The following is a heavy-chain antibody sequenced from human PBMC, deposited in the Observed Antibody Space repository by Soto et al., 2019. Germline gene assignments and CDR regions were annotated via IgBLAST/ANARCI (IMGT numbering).Heavy chain of an antibody. CDR2: IYHSGST. CDR1: GGSIRSGGYL. CDR3: ARDRAITTNNWFDP. V-gene: IGHV4-31*03. J-gene: IGHJ5*02. Sequence: QVQLQESGPGLVKASQTLSLTCTVYGGSIRSGGYLWSWIRQHPVKGLEWIGYIYHSGSTYYNPSLKSRASMSVDTSKNQFSLELSSVTAADTAVYYCARDRAITTNNWFDPWGQGTLVTVSS.